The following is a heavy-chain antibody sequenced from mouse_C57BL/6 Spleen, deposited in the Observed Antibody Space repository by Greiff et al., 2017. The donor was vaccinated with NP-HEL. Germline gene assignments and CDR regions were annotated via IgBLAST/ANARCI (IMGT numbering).Heavy chain of an antibody. CDR3: ARANWDVRYAMDY. J-gene: IGHJ4*01. D-gene: IGHD4-1*01. CDR1: GFTFSSYG. Sequence: EVQLVESGGDLVKPGGSLKLSCAASGFTFSSYGMSWVRQTPDKRLEWVATISSGGSYTYYPDSVKGRFTISRDNAKNTLYLQMSSLKSEDTAMYYCARANWDVRYAMDYWGQGTSVTVSS. V-gene: IGHV5-6*01. CDR2: ISSGGSYT.